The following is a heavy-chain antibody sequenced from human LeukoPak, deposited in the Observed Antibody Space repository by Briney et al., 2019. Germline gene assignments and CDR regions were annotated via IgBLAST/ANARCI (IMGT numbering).Heavy chain of an antibody. V-gene: IGHV6-1*01. J-gene: IGHJ6*02. CDR2: TYYGSKWYN. Sequence: SQTLSLTCAISGDSVSSNSAAWNWIRQSPSRGLEWLGRTYYGSKWYNDYAVSVKSRITINADTSKNQFSLQLNSVTPEDTALYYCARASTNYSYYVMDVWGQGTTVTVSS. CDR1: GDSVSSNSAA. CDR3: ARASTNYSYYVMDV.